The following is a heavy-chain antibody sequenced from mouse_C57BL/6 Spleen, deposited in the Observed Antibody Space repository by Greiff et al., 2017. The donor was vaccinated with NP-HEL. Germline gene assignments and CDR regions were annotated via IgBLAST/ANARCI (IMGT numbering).Heavy chain of an antibody. CDR2: IYPGDGDT. V-gene: IGHV1-82*01. Sequence: QVQLKQSGPELVKPGASVKISCKASGYAFSSSWMNWVKQRPGKGLEWIGRIYPGDGDTNYNGKFKGKATLTADKSSSTAYMQRSSLTSEDSAVYFCARGDYSNSYWYFDVWGTGTTVTVSS. J-gene: IGHJ1*03. D-gene: IGHD2-5*01. CDR3: ARGDYSNSYWYFDV. CDR1: GYAFSSSW.